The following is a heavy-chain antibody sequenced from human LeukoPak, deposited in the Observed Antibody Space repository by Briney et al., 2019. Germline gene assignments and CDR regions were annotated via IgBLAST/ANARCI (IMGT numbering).Heavy chain of an antibody. Sequence: GGSLRLSCAASGFTFSSYAMSWVRQVPVKGLEWVSTISGSGGAIYYADSVKGRFTISRDNSKNTLYLQMNSLRAEDTAVYYCAKAGCSSTSCYDFDYWGQGTLVTVSS. D-gene: IGHD2-2*01. J-gene: IGHJ4*02. CDR2: ISGSGGAI. V-gene: IGHV3-23*01. CDR3: AKAGCSSTSCYDFDY. CDR1: GFTFSSYA.